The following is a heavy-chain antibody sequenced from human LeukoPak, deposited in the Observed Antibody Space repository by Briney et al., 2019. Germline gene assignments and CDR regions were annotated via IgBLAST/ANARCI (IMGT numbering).Heavy chain of an antibody. Sequence: GGSLRLSCAASGFTFSTYSMNWVRQAPGKGLEWVGHIKSKTAGGTTDYAAPVKGRFTISRDDSQDTLFLQMNSLKTEDIAVYYCATEYYGAYNYWGQGALVTVSS. D-gene: IGHD4-17*01. CDR1: GFTFSTYS. J-gene: IGHJ4*02. V-gene: IGHV3-15*01. CDR2: IKSKTAGGTT. CDR3: ATEYYGAYNY.